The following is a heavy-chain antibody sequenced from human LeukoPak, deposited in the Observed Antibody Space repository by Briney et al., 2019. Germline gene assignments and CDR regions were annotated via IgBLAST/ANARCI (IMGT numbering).Heavy chain of an antibody. J-gene: IGHJ6*03. CDR2: ISSSSSYI. Sequence: PGGSLRLSCAASGFTFSTYSMNWVRQAPGKGLEWVSSISSSSSYIYHADSVKGRFTISRDNAKNSLYLQMNSLRADDTAVYYCAREGGYCSGGSCYVPGYYYYMDVWGKGTTVTVSS. V-gene: IGHV3-21*01. D-gene: IGHD2-15*01. CDR1: GFTFSTYS. CDR3: AREGGYCSGGSCYVPGYYYYMDV.